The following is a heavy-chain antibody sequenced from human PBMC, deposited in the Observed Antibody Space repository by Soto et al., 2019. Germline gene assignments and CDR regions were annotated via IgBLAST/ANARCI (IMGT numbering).Heavy chain of an antibody. V-gene: IGHV3-53*01. D-gene: IGHD6-13*01. CDR3: ARESRYSSSWYYFDY. J-gene: IGHJ4*02. CDR1: GFTVSSNY. Sequence: GGSLRLSCAASGFTVSSNYMSWVRQAPGKGLEWVSVIYSGGSTYYADSVKGRFTISRDNSKNTLYLQMNSLRAEDTAVYYCARESRYSSSWYYFDYWGQGTLVTVSS. CDR2: IYSGGST.